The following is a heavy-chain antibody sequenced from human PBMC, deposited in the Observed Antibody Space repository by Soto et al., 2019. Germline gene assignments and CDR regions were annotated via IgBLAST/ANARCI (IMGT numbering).Heavy chain of an antibody. V-gene: IGHV4-59*01. CDR2: IYYSGST. J-gene: IGHJ5*02. CDR3: ARDLGYYYDSSGYLSWFDP. D-gene: IGHD3-22*01. Sequence: PSETLSLTCTVSGGSISSYYWSWIRQPPGKGLEWIGYIYYSGSTNYNPSLKSRVTISVDTSKNQFSLKLSSVNAADTAVYYCARDLGYYYDSSGYLSWFDPWGQGNLVTVSS. CDR1: GGSISSYY.